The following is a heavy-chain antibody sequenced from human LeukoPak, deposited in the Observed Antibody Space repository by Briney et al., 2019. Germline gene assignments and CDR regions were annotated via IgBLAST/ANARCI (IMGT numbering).Heavy chain of an antibody. CDR3: ARSHDYGGLYFYYYMDV. Sequence: SETLSLTCTVSVGSISSRSDYWGWIRQTPGKGLEWIGNLDSSGSTYYNPSLKSRVTISVGTSKNQFSLNLRSVTAADTAIYFSARSHDYGGLYFYYYMDVWGKGTTVTVSS. V-gene: IGHV4-39*01. D-gene: IGHD4-23*01. J-gene: IGHJ6*03. CDR1: VGSISSRSDY. CDR2: LDSSGST.